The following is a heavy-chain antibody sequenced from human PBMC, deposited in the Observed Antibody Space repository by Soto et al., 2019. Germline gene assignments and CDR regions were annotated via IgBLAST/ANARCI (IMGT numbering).Heavy chain of an antibody. CDR2: ISHDGNNK. CDR3: ARASGHIYATLHGPFDH. V-gene: IGHV3-30-3*01. D-gene: IGHD2-8*01. J-gene: IGHJ4*02. CDR1: GFTFNRHP. Sequence: GGSLRLSCAASGFTFNRHPLHWVRQAPGKGLEWVAVISHDGNNKYYADSVKGRFTTSRDNSMNMLYLQMHGLRTEDTAIFYCARASGHIYATLHGPFDHWGQGALVTVSS.